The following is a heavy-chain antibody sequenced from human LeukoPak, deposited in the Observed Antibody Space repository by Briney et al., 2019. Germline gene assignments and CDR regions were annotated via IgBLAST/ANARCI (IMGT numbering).Heavy chain of an antibody. CDR1: GFTFSNYG. Sequence: PGGSLRLSCAASGFTFSNYGMHWIRQAPGKGLECVAVMSYDGSKKYYADSVKGRFTISRDNSKNTLYLQMNSLRAEDTAVYYCVKDGDILTGYYIGPFDYWGQGTLVTVSS. CDR3: VKDGDILTGYYIGPFDY. V-gene: IGHV3-30*18. CDR2: MSYDGSKK. J-gene: IGHJ4*02. D-gene: IGHD3-9*01.